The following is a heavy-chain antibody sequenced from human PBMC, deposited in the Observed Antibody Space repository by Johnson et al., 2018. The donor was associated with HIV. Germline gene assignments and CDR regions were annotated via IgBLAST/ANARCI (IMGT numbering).Heavy chain of an antibody. CDR1: GFTFDDYV. CDR2: ISSSGSTI. CDR3: ARDLVGAGGFDI. Sequence: QVQLVESGGGVVRPGGSLRLSCAASGFTFDDYVMRWVRQAPGKGLEWVSYISSSGSTIYYADFVKGRFTISRDNAKKSLYLQMNSMRAEDTAFYYCARDLVGAGGFDIWGQGTMVTVSS. J-gene: IGHJ3*02. V-gene: IGHV3-11*01. D-gene: IGHD1-26*01.